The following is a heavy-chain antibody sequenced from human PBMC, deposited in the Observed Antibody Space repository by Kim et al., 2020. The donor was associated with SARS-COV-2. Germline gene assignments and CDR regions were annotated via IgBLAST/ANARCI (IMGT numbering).Heavy chain of an antibody. Sequence: GGSLRLSCAASGFTFGDYAMHWVRQAPGKGLEWVSGISWNSGSIDYADSVNGRFTISRDNAKNPLYLQMNSLRAEDTALYYCAKDHEGLWLRGGTDYWGQGTLVTVSS. D-gene: IGHD5-12*01. CDR3: AKDHEGLWLRGGTDY. CDR2: ISWNSGSI. J-gene: IGHJ4*02. V-gene: IGHV3-9*01. CDR1: GFTFGDYA.